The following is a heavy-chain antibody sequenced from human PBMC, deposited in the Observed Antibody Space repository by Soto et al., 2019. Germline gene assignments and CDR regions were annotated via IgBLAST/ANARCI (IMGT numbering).Heavy chain of an antibody. Sequence: ALRLPCIVCLRSLSIGAFYLSWIRQHRRKELAWMGNIYYTGSASYNRALKSRITISLRTSKKQFSLKLSSVTAADRSVYYCARLSGGVDSWSGLFDPWGQGTMVTGSS. V-gene: IGHV4-31*03. J-gene: IGHJ5*02. CDR1: LRSLSIGAFY. CDR3: ARLSGGVDSWSGLFDP. CDR2: IYYTGSA. D-gene: IGHD3-3*01.